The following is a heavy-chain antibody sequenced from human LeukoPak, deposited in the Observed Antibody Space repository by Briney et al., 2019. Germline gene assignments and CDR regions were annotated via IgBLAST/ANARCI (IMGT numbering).Heavy chain of an antibody. Sequence: SETLSLTCTVSGGSISSYYRTWIRQPPGKGLEWIGYIYYSGSSNYNPSLKSRVTISVDTSKNQFSLKLSSVTAADTAVYFCAREVVAVAGSYFDSWGQGTLVTVSS. CDR2: IYYSGSS. V-gene: IGHV4-59*01. CDR3: AREVVAVAGSYFDS. J-gene: IGHJ4*02. CDR1: GGSISSYY. D-gene: IGHD6-19*01.